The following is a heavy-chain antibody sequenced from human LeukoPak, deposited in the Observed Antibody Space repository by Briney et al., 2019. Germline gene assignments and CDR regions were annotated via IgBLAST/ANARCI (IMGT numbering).Heavy chain of an antibody. Sequence: GESLKISCKGSGYSFTNYWIGWVRQMPGKGLQWMGIIYPGDSDIRYSPSFQGQVTISADKSISTAYLQWSSLKASDTALYYCARTFVVRGVIKWFDPWGQGTLVTVSS. CDR3: ARTFVVRGVIKWFDP. CDR2: IYPGDSDI. V-gene: IGHV5-51*01. CDR1: GYSFTNYW. J-gene: IGHJ5*02. D-gene: IGHD3-10*01.